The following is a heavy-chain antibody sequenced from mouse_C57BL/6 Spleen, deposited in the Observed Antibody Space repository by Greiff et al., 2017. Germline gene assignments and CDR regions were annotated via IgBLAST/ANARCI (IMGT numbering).Heavy chain of an antibody. J-gene: IGHJ4*01. D-gene: IGHD3-1*01. CDR2: IYPGDGAT. CDR1: GSAFSSSW. CDR3: ASSDG. V-gene: IGHV1-82*01. Sequence: VQLQQSGPELVKPGASVTISCKASGSAFSSSWLNWVQPRPGKGLEWIGQIYPGDGATNYNGKLKGKATLTADKSSSPAYMQLSSLTSEDSAVYFCASSDGWGQGTSVTVAS.